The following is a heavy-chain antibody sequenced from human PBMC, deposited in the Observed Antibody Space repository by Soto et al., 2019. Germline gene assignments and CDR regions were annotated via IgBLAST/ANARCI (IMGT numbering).Heavy chain of an antibody. Sequence: QVQLVQSGAEVKKPGSSVKVSCKASGGTFSSYTISWVRQAPGQGLEWMGRIIPILGIANYAQKFQGRVTITADKSTSTAYMELSSLRSEDTAVYYCASSGSGPYYYYGMDVWGQGTTVTVSS. CDR1: GGTFSSYT. CDR2: IIPILGIA. J-gene: IGHJ6*02. D-gene: IGHD6-19*01. CDR3: ASSGSGPYYYYGMDV. V-gene: IGHV1-69*02.